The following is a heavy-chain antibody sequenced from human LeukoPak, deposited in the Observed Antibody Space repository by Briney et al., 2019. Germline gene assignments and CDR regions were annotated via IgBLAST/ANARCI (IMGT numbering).Heavy chain of an antibody. V-gene: IGHV1-2*02. CDR3: ASQQYNWKSGFDY. CDR2: INPNSGGT. J-gene: IGHJ4*02. CDR1: GYTFTSYG. Sequence: ASAKVSCKASGYTFTSYGISWVRQAPGQGLEWMGWINPNSGGTNYAQKFQGRVTMTRDTSISTAYMELSRLRSDDTAVYYCASQQYNWKSGFDYWGQGTLVTVSS. D-gene: IGHD1-1*01.